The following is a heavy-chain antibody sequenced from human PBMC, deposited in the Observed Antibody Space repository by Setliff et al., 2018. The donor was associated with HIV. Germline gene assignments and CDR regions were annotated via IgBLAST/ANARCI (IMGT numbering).Heavy chain of an antibody. CDR1: GGSITSSNYY. D-gene: IGHD3-3*01. J-gene: IGHJ2*01. CDR2: IYYSGST. V-gene: IGHV4-39*01. CDR3: ARHPGFWSGLWYFDL. Sequence: SETLSLTCTVSGGSITSSNYYWGCIRQTPGRGLEWIGTIYYSGSTYYNPSLRSRVTISVDTSKNQFSLKLSSVTAADTAIYYCARHPGFWSGLWYFDLWGRGTLVTVSS.